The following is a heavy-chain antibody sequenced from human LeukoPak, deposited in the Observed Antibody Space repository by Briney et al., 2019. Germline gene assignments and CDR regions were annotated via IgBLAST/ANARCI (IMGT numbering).Heavy chain of an antibody. D-gene: IGHD3-9*01. CDR3: ARGSRYHDWLSPLDS. CDR2: MNPNSGGT. CDR1: GYTFTDYY. J-gene: IGHJ4*02. Sequence: VASVKVSCKASGYTFTDYYIHWVRQAPGQGLEWMVWMNPNSGGTSYAQKFQGRVTFTRDTSISTAYMAMSRLRSDDTAVFYCARGSRYHDWLSPLDSWGQGTLVTVSS. V-gene: IGHV1-2*02.